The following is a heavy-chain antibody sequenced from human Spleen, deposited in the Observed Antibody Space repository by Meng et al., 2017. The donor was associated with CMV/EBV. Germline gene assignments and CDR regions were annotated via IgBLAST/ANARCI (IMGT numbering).Heavy chain of an antibody. CDR3: STGGYFIDY. CDR1: GFTFSNAW. V-gene: IGHV3-15*01. J-gene: IGHJ4*02. D-gene: IGHD1-1*01. Sequence: GESLKISCAASGFTFSNAWMNWVRQAPGKGLEWVGRIKSKVDGETIDYAAPVKGRFSISRDDSINTVYLLMNRLKTEYTAVYYCSTGGYFIDYWGQGTLVTVSS. CDR2: IKSKVDGETI.